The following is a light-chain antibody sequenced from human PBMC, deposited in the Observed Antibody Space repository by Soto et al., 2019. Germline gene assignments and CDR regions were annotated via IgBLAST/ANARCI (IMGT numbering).Light chain of an antibody. CDR2: GAS. V-gene: IGKV3-20*01. J-gene: IGKJ5*01. Sequence: EIVLTQFPGTLSLSPGERVTLSCRASQSVSGNYLAWYQQKPGQAPSLLIYGASSRATGVPDRFSGSGSGTDFTLTISRLEPEDFAMYYCQQYGNSAPITFGQGTRLEFE. CDR1: QSVSGNY. CDR3: QQYGNSAPIT.